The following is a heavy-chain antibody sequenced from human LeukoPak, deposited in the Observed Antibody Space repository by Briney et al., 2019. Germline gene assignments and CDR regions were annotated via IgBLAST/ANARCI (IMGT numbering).Heavy chain of an antibody. V-gene: IGHV3-53*01. J-gene: IGHJ5*02. D-gene: IGHD3-10*01. CDR3: ARVDYYGSGSQENWFDP. Sequence: GGSLRLSCAASGFTVSSNYMSWVRQASGKGLEWVSVIYSGGSTYYADSVKGRFTISRDNSKNTLYLQMNSLRAEDTAVYYCARVDYYGSGSQENWFDPWGQGTLVTVSS. CDR1: GFTVSSNY. CDR2: IYSGGST.